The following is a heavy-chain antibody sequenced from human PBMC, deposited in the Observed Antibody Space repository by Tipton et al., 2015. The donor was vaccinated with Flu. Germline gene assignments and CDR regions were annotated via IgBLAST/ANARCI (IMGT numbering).Heavy chain of an antibody. Sequence: TLSLTCAVSGTSITSYYWSWFRQPPGKGLEWIGYISYSGYTNYNPSLKNRVTLSLDISKNQFSLRLSSVTAADTAIFYCARGVYGDDGAFDIWGQGTMVTVSS. J-gene: IGHJ3*02. CDR3: ARGVYGDDGAFDI. CDR2: ISYSGYT. CDR1: GTSITSYY. V-gene: IGHV4-59*01. D-gene: IGHD4-17*01.